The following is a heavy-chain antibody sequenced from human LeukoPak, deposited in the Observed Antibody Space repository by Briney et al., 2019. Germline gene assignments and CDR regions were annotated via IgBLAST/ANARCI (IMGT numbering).Heavy chain of an antibody. CDR2: ISYDGSNK. Sequence: PGGSLRLSCAASGFTFSSYGIHWVRQAPGKGLEWVAVISYDGSNKYYADSVKGRFTISRGNSKNTLYLQMNSLRAEDTAVYYCAKGRDSSSWYGSQDYWGQGTLVTVSS. V-gene: IGHV3-30*18. CDR1: GFTFSSYG. CDR3: AKGRDSSSWYGSQDY. J-gene: IGHJ4*02. D-gene: IGHD6-13*01.